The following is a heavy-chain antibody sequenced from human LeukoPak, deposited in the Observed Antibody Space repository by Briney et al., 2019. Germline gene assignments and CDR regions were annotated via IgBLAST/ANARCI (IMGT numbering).Heavy chain of an antibody. CDR1: GYSFTSYW. J-gene: IGHJ3*02. CDR3: ARISSMGSGWYDAFDI. V-gene: IGHV5-51*01. Sequence: GESLKISCKGSGYSFTSYWIGWVRQMPGKGLEWMGIIYPGDSDTRYSPSFQGQVTISADKSISTAYLQWSSLKASDTAMYYCARISSMGSGWYDAFDIWGQGTMVTVSS. CDR2: IYPGDSDT. D-gene: IGHD6-19*01.